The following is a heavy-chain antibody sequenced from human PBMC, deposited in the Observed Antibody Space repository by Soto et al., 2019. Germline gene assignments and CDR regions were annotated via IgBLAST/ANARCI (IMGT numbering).Heavy chain of an antibody. V-gene: IGHV3-33*01. CDR1: GFTFSSYG. J-gene: IGHJ6*02. CDR2: IWYDGSNK. Sequence: PGGSLRLSCAASGFTFSSYGMHWVRQAPGKGLEWVAVIWYDGSNKYYADSVKGRFTISRDNSKNTLYLQMNSLRAEDTAVYYCARDWPEDSSSWAYYGMDVWGQGTTVTVSS. D-gene: IGHD6-13*01. CDR3: ARDWPEDSSSWAYYGMDV.